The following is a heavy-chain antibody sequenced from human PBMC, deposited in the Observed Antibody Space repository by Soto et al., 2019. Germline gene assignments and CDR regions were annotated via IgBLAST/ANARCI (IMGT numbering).Heavy chain of an antibody. V-gene: IGHV4-34*01. Sequence: PSETLSLTCAVYGGSFSGYYWSWIRQPPGKGLEWIGEINHSGSTNYNPSLKSRVTISVDTSKNQFSLKLSSVTAADTAVYYCARAFRITIFGVVILDYYYYYGMDVWGQGTTVTVSS. CDR1: GGSFSGYY. J-gene: IGHJ6*02. CDR3: ARAFRITIFGVVILDYYYYYGMDV. D-gene: IGHD3-3*01. CDR2: INHSGST.